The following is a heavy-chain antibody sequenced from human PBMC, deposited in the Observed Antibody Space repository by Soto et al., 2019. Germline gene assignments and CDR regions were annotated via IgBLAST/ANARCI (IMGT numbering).Heavy chain of an antibody. CDR3: ARCSSTTSRSGMDV. D-gene: IGHD2-2*01. J-gene: IGHJ6*02. CDR2: INPNSGGT. V-gene: IGHV1-2*04. CDR1: GGTFSSYA. Sequence: ASVKVSCKASGGTFSSYAISWVRQAPGQGLEWMGWINPNSGGTNYAQKFQGWVTMTRDTSISTAYMELSRLRSDDTAVYYCARCSSTTSRSGMDVWGQGTTVTVSS.